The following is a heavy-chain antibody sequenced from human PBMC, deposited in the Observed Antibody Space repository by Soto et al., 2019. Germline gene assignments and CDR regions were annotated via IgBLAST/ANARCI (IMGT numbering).Heavy chain of an antibody. CDR1: GASIRSTDYY. D-gene: IGHD1-26*01. Sequence: PSETLSLTCTVSGASIRSTDYYWSWIRQAPGKGLEWIGYVYYTGSTYYNPSLMSRLTISVDTSKNQFSLKLSSVTAADTAVYYCARQRPTDGRWEFANYYGMEVWGQGTPVTVS. V-gene: IGHV4-30-4*01. CDR3: ARQRPTDGRWEFANYYGMEV. CDR2: VYYTGST. J-gene: IGHJ6*02.